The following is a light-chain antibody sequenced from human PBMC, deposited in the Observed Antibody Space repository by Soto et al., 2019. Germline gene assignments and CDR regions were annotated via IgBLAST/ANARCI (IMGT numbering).Light chain of an antibody. CDR2: DVS. CDR3: SSYTSSSL. J-gene: IGLJ2*01. Sequence: QSALTQPASVSGSPGQSITISCTGTSSDVGGYNYVSWYQQHPGKAPKLMIYDVSNRPSGVSNRFSGSKSGNTASLTISGLQAEDEADYSCSSYTSSSLFGGGTKLTVL. CDR1: SSDVGGYNY. V-gene: IGLV2-14*01.